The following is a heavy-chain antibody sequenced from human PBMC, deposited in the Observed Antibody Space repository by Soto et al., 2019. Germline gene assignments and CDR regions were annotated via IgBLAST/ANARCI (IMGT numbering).Heavy chain of an antibody. J-gene: IGHJ4*02. CDR3: AIEGFDHRTDS. CDR1: GGSIDTPNW. Sequence: QVQLQESGPELVKPAETLSLTCAVSGGSIDTPNWWSWYGRPPGQGLARIGEMYPSGSSERNPSLNTRVTTPMDTSNNHISLRLTSLTAADTAIDYCAIEGFDHRTDSWGQGIPVTVSS. CDR2: MYPSGSS. V-gene: IGHV4-4*02.